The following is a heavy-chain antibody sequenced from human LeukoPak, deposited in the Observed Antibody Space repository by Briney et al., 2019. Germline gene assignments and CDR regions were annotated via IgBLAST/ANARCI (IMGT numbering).Heavy chain of an antibody. CDR1: GYTFTSYD. Sequence: ASVKVSCKASGYTFTSYDINWVRQATGQGLEWMGWMNPNSDNRGYAQKFQGRVTITRNTSITTAYMELSSLRSEDTAVYYCATVESVGATYLSPWGQGTLVTVSS. CDR3: ATVESVGATYLSP. CDR2: MNPNSDNR. D-gene: IGHD1-26*01. J-gene: IGHJ5*02. V-gene: IGHV1-8*03.